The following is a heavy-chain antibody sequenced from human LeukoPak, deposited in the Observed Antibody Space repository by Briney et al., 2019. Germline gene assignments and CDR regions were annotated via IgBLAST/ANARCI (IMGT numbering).Heavy chain of an antibody. CDR2: IKRDGSEE. CDR3: ARDIEAFDI. J-gene: IGHJ3*02. Sequence: GGSLRLSCVASGFTFGDYWMSWVRQAPGKGLEWVANIKRDGSEEYYVDSVKGRFTISRDNAKKSVSLQMNSLRVEDTAVYYCARDIEAFDIWGQGTMVTVFS. CDR1: GFTFGDYW. D-gene: IGHD3-16*02. V-gene: IGHV3-7*01.